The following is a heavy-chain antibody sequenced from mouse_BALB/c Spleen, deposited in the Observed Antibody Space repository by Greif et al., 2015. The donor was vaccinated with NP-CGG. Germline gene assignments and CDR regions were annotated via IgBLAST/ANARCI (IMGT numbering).Heavy chain of an antibody. CDR3: ATSGVYDNSFDS. Sequence: VQLQQSGSVLVMPGASVKLSCKASGYTFTSSWVHWSKQRPGQGLEWIGEIHPTSGNTNYNEKFKGKATLTVGTSSSTDYVDLSSLTSEDSAVYSCATSGVYDNSFDSWGPGVSLRV. CDR2: IHPTSGNT. CDR1: GYTFTSSW. D-gene: IGHD2-3*01. J-gene: IGHJ2*02. V-gene: IGHV1S130*01.